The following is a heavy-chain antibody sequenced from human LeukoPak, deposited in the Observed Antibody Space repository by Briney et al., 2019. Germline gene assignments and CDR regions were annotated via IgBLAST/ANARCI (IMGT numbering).Heavy chain of an antibody. CDR1: GFTFDDYA. Sequence: GGSLRLSCAASGFTFDDYAMHWVRQAPGKGLEWVSGISWNSGSIGYADSVKGRFTISRDNAKNSLYLQMNSLRAEDTAVYYCARQGSSWPEVSDAFDIWGQGTMVTVSS. J-gene: IGHJ3*02. CDR3: ARQGSSWPEVSDAFDI. D-gene: IGHD6-13*01. V-gene: IGHV3-9*01. CDR2: ISWNSGSI.